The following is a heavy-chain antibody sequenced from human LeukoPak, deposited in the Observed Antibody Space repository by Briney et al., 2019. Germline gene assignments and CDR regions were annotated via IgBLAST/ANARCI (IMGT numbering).Heavy chain of an antibody. J-gene: IGHJ5*02. CDR1: GFTYSNNY. Sequence: GGSLSLSCAASGFTYSNNYMIWVRQAPGKGLEWVSVIYSGGSTYYSDSVKGRFPISRDNSKNTLYLQMNSLRAEDTAVYYCAREFMFGRFDPWGQGTLVTVSS. CDR2: IYSGGST. D-gene: IGHD3-10*02. V-gene: IGHV3-53*01. CDR3: AREFMFGRFDP.